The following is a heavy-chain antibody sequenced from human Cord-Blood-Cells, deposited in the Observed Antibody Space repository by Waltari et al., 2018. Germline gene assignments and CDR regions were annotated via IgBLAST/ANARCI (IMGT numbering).Heavy chain of an antibody. D-gene: IGHD6-13*01. J-gene: IGHJ1*01. CDR3: ASSDLQRSSWEQYFQH. V-gene: IGHV4-39*01. Sequence: QLQLQESGPGLVKPSETLSLTCTVSGGSISSSSYYWGWIRQPPGKGLEWLGSIYYSGCTYYNPSLKSRVTISVDTSKNQFSLKLSSVTAADTAVYYCASSDLQRSSWEQYFQHWGQGTLVTVSS. CDR2: IYYSGCT. CDR1: GGSISSSSYY.